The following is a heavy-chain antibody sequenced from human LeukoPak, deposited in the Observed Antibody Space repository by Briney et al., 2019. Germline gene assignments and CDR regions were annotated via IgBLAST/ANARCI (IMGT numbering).Heavy chain of an antibody. J-gene: IGHJ4*02. V-gene: IGHV4-59*08. CDR2: IYYSGST. CDR3: ARLRRDYFDY. Sequence: PSETLSLTCTVSGGSISSYYWSWIRQPPGKGLEWIGYIYYSGSTNYNPSLKSRVTISVDTSKNQFSLKLSSVTAADTAVYYCARLRRDYFDYWGQGTLVTVSS. CDR1: GGSISSYY. D-gene: IGHD4-17*01.